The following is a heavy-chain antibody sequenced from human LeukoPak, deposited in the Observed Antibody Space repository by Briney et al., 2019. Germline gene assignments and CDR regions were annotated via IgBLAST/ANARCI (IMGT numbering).Heavy chain of an antibody. V-gene: IGHV1-46*01. CDR3: ARDGLYSSGWSNSYYYYYYMDV. CDR1: GYTCTSYY. CDR2: INPSGGST. D-gene: IGHD6-19*01. J-gene: IGHJ6*03. Sequence: ASVKVSCKASGYTCTSYYMHWVRQAPGQGLEWMGIINPSGGSTSYAQKFQGRVTMTRDTSTSTVYMELSSLRSEDTAVYYCARDGLYSSGWSNSYYYYYYMDVWGKGTTVTVSS.